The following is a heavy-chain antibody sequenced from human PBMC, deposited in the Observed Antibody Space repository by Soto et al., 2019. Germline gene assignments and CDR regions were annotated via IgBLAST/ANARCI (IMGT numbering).Heavy chain of an antibody. CDR2: IYPGDSDT. V-gene: IGHV5-51*01. CDR3: ARHRRSTINYYYYGMDV. Sequence: GESLKISCKGSGYSFTSYWIGWVRQMPGKGLEWMGIIYPGDSDTRYSPSFQGQVTISADKSISTAYLQWSSLKASDTAMYYCARHRRSTINYYYYGMDVWGQGTTVTVS. J-gene: IGHJ6*02. D-gene: IGHD2-2*01. CDR1: GYSFTSYW.